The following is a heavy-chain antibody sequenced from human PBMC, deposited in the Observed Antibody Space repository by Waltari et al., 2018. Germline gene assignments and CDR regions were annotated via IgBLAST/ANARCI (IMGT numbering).Heavy chain of an antibody. Sequence: QVQLQESGPGLVKPSETLSLTCTVSGGSISSYSWHWIRQPPGKGLEWIGYNYYSGSTNYNPSLKSQVTISVDTSKNQFSLKLSSVTAADTAVYYCARGELRYYGMDVWGQGTTVTVSS. CDR1: GGSISSYS. V-gene: IGHV4-59*01. J-gene: IGHJ6*02. D-gene: IGHD1-7*01. CDR2: NYYSGST. CDR3: ARGELRYYGMDV.